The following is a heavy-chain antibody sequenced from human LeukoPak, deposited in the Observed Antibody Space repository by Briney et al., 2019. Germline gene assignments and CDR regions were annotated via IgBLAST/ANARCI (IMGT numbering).Heavy chain of an antibody. CDR3: AKDRDAFDI. J-gene: IGHJ3*02. Sequence: SETLSLTCTVSGYSISSGYYWGWIRQPAGKGLEWIGRIYTSGSTNYNPSLKSRVTMSVDTSKNQFSLKLSSVTAADTAVYYCAKDRDAFDIWGQGTMVTVSS. CDR2: IYTSGST. CDR1: GYSISSGYY. V-gene: IGHV4-4*07.